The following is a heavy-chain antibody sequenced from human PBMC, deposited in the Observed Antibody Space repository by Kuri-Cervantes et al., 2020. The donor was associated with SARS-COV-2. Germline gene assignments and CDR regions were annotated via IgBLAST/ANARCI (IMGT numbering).Heavy chain of an antibody. Sequence: GESLKISCAASGFTFSDFYMGWVRQAPGKGLEWIAHTSYYVTHYSDSMQARFTISRDNAKNTLYLQMNSLRAEDTAVYYCANSRGGSYHDAFDIWGQGTMVTVSS. CDR3: ANSRGGSYHDAFDI. CDR2: TSYYVT. V-gene: IGHV3-69-1*01. D-gene: IGHD1-26*01. J-gene: IGHJ3*02. CDR1: GFTFSDFY.